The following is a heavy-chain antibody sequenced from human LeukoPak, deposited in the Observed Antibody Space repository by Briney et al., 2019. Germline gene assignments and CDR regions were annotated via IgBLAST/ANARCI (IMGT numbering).Heavy chain of an antibody. CDR2: INHSGST. J-gene: IGHJ6*02. V-gene: IGHV4-34*01. Sequence: PSETLSLTCAVYGGSFSGYYWSWIRQPPGKGLEWIGEINHSGSTNYNPSLKSRVTISVDTSKNQFSLKLSSVTAADTAVYYCAGGYPITYYDFWSGRANYYYYGMDVWGQGTTVTVSS. D-gene: IGHD3-3*01. CDR1: GGSFSGYY. CDR3: AGGYPITYYDFWSGRANYYYYGMDV.